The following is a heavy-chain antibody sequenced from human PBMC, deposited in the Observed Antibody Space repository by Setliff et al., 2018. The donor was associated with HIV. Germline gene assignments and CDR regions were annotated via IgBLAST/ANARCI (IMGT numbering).Heavy chain of an antibody. CDR3: ARELEARIVGTWALGY. Sequence: ASVKVSCKASGYTFTNYYMHWVRQAPGQGLEWMGIINPSGGSTSHAQKFQGRVNMTRDTSTSTVHMEVSSLRSEDTAVYYCARELEARIVGTWALGYWGQGTLVTVSS. CDR1: GYTFTNYY. V-gene: IGHV1-46*01. J-gene: IGHJ4*02. D-gene: IGHD1-26*01. CDR2: INPSGGST.